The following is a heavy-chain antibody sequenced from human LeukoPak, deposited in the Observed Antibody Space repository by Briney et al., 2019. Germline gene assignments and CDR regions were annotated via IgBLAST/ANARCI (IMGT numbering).Heavy chain of an antibody. D-gene: IGHD3-22*01. CDR1: GYTFTSYG. CDR2: ISAYNGNT. CDR3: ARDGDSSGYYPSDY. V-gene: IGHV1-18*01. Sequence: GASLKVSCKASGYTFTSYGISWVRQAPGQGLEWMGWISAYNGNTNYAQKLQGRVTMTTDASTSTAYMELRSLRSDDTAVYYCARDGDSSGYYPSDYWGQGTLVTVSS. J-gene: IGHJ4*02.